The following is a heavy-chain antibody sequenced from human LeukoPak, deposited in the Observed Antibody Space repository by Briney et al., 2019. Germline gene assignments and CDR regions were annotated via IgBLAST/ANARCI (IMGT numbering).Heavy chain of an antibody. V-gene: IGHV3-7*01. J-gene: IGHJ4*02. Sequence: GGSLRLSCAASGFTFSSYWMSWVRQAPGKGLEWVANIKQDGSEKYYVDSVKGRFTISRDNAKNSLYLQTNSLRAEDTAVYYCARAPLYGDYADYFDYWGQGTLVTVSS. CDR2: IKQDGSEK. D-gene: IGHD4-17*01. CDR1: GFTFSSYW. CDR3: ARAPLYGDYADYFDY.